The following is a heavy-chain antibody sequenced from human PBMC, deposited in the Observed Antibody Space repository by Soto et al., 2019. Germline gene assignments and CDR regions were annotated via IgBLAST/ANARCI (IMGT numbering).Heavy chain of an antibody. V-gene: IGHV5-51*01. CDR2: IFPGDSDT. D-gene: IGHD6-19*01. J-gene: IGHJ5*02. Sequence: LGESLKISCKGSGYSFTTYWIAWVRQMPGKGLEWMGVIFPGDSDTRYSPSFQGQVTISVDKSISTAYLQWNSLKASDTALYYCAKHASLDFLQWPPKNNWFDPWGQGTLVTVSS. CDR1: GYSFTTYW. CDR3: AKHASLDFLQWPPKNNWFDP.